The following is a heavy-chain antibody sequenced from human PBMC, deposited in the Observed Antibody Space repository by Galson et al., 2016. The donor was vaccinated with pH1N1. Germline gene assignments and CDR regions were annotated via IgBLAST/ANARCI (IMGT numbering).Heavy chain of an antibody. Sequence: SETLSLTCTVSGGSISSNYFYWGWIRQPPGKGLEWIGSIYYTGSTYYNPSLTSRVTISVDTSMNQFSLKLGSVTAADTAVYYCASRPATAIRAFFDSWGQGTLVTVSS. CDR3: ASRPATAIRAFFDS. V-gene: IGHV4-39*01. J-gene: IGHJ4*02. CDR1: GGSISSNYFY. D-gene: IGHD2-2*02. CDR2: IYYTGST.